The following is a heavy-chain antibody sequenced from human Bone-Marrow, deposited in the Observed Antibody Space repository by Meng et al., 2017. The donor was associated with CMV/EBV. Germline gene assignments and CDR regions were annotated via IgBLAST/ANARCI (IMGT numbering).Heavy chain of an antibody. CDR2: ISASGVST. Sequence: GGSPRLSCAASGFSFSSYAMSWVRQAPGKGLEWVSSISASGVSTYYADSVKGRFTLSRDNPENPLYLQVSSLRAEDTATYYCAKLGTAQVGNYYYGLGVWGQGTTVTVSS. J-gene: IGHJ6*02. V-gene: IGHV3-23*01. CDR3: AKLGTAQVGNYYYGLGV. CDR1: GFSFSSYA. D-gene: IGHD1-7*01.